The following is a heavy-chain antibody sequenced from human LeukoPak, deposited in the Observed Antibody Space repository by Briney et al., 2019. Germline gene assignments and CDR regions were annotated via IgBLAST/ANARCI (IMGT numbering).Heavy chain of an antibody. V-gene: IGHV3-23*01. J-gene: IGHJ5*02. CDR3: ARSLGSCSTTTCYDNWFDP. CDR2: IIGSGRDT. D-gene: IGHD2-2*01. CDR1: GFTFSSYA. Sequence: QSGGSLRLSCAASGFTFSSYAMNWVRQAPGKRLEWVSSIIGSGRDTYYADSVKGRITISRDNSKNTVYLQMNSLRAEDTAVYYCARSLGSCSTTTCYDNWFDPWGQGTLVTVSS.